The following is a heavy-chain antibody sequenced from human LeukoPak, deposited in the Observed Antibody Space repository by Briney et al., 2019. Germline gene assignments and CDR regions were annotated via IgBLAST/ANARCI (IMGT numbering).Heavy chain of an antibody. D-gene: IGHD3-10*01. J-gene: IGHJ6*03. CDR3: ARGRTSVQSTDYYGYNYYYYMDV. CDR2: ISAYNGNT. CDR1: GYTFTSYG. V-gene: IGHV1-18*01. Sequence: GASVKVSCKASGYTFTSYGISWVRQAPGQGLEWMGWISAYNGNTNYAQKLQGRATMTTDTSTSTAYMELRSLRSDDTAVYYCARGRTSVQSTDYYGYNYYYYMDVWGKGTTVTVSS.